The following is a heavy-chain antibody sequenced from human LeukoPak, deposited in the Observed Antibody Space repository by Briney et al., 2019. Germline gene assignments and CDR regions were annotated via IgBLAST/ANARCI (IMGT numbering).Heavy chain of an antibody. Sequence: ASVKVSCKASGYTFTSYSINWVRQAPGQGLEWMAWISAYNGNTNYAQKFQGRVTLTRDTSTSTAYMELGSLRSDDTAVYFCARGMSGYTEDPFDIWGQGTVVTVSS. V-gene: IGHV1-18*04. CDR3: ARGMSGYTEDPFDI. J-gene: IGHJ3*02. CDR1: GYTFTSYS. CDR2: ISAYNGNT. D-gene: IGHD2-2*02.